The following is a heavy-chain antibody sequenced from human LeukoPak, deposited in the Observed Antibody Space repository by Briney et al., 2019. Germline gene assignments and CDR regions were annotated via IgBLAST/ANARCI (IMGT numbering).Heavy chain of an antibody. J-gene: IGHJ4*02. CDR2: ISYDGSNK. Sequence: GRSLRLSCAASGFTFSSYAMHWVRQAPGKGLEWVAVISYDGSNKYYADSVKGRFIISRDNSKNTLYLQMNSLRAEDTAVYFCAKGVGGYTIGYYFDYWGQGTPVTVSS. CDR3: AKGVGGYTIGYYFDY. V-gene: IGHV3-30-3*01. D-gene: IGHD5-18*01. CDR1: GFTFSSYA.